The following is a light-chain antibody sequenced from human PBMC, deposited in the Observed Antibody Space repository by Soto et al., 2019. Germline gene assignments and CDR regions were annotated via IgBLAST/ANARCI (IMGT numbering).Light chain of an antibody. V-gene: IGKV1-39*01. Sequence: DIQMTQSPSSLSASVEDRVIITCRASQSISNHLNCYQHKPGKAPKLLIFAASSLQSGVPSRSSGSRSGPDFTLTISSLQPEDFATYYCQQSYSSPPTFGQGTKVDIK. J-gene: IGKJ1*01. CDR2: AAS. CDR1: QSISNH. CDR3: QQSYSSPPT.